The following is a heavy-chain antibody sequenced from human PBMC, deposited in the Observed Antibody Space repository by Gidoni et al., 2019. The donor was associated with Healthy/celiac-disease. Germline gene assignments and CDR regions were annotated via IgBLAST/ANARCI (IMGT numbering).Heavy chain of an antibody. V-gene: IGHV3-48*03. CDR1: GFTFTRYG. D-gene: IGHD6-19*01. CDR2: ISSGSCTI. J-gene: IGHJ4*02. Sequence: EVQLVEPGACLVQPGGSLRLSSAASGFTFTRYGMNWVRQAPGKGLGWVSYISSGSCTIYYADSVKGRFTISRDNAKNSLYLQMNSLSAEDTAVYYCAMGGPGPVAGYPLLDYWGQGTLVTVSS. CDR3: AMGGPGPVAGYPLLDY.